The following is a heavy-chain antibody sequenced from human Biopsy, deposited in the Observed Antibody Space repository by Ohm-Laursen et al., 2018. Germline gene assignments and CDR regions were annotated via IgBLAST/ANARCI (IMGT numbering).Heavy chain of an antibody. Sequence: LSCAASGFTFSGFSMNRVRQAPGKGLEWVSSISASGNHIYYTDSVKGRFTVSRDNGKNSVYLQMNSLRVEDAAVYYCARDGEAKYCKHGVCPSDFWGQGTLVTVSS. CDR1: GFTFSGFS. D-gene: IGHD2-8*01. J-gene: IGHJ4*02. V-gene: IGHV3-21*01. CDR3: ARDGEAKYCKHGVCPSDF. CDR2: ISASGNHI.